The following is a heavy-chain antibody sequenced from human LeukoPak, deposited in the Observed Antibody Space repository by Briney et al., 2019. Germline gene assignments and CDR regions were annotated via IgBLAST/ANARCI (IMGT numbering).Heavy chain of an antibody. CDR2: INSDGINT. V-gene: IGHV3-74*01. J-gene: IGHJ4*02. CDR3: AKVGDGYNYGVYFDY. CDR1: GFTFSNYW. Sequence: GGSLRLSCAASGFTFSNYWMHWVRQAPGKGLVWVSRINSDGINTSYADSVKGRFTISRDNAKNSLYLQMNSLRAEDTALYYCAKVGDGYNYGVYFDYWGQGTLVTVSS. D-gene: IGHD5-24*01.